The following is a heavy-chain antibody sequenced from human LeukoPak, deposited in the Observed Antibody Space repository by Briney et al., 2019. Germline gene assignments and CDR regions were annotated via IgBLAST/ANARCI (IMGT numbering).Heavy chain of an antibody. CDR2: ISAYNGNT. Sequence: ASVTVSCKASGYTFTSYGISWVRQAPGQGLEGMGWISAYNGNTNSAQKLQGRVTMTTDTSTSTAYMELRSLRSDDTAVYYCARDLSMVRGVRPYYFDYWGQGTLVTVSS. D-gene: IGHD3-10*01. CDR3: ARDLSMVRGVRPYYFDY. V-gene: IGHV1-18*01. J-gene: IGHJ4*02. CDR1: GYTFTSYG.